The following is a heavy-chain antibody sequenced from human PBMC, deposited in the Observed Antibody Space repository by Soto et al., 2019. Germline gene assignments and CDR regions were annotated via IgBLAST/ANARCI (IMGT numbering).Heavy chain of an antibody. CDR2: ISSTSSFT. CDR1: GFTFSDSY. V-gene: IGHV3-11*06. Sequence: QVQLVESGGGLVKPGGSLRLSCVASGFTFSDSYMSWFRQAQGKGVEWVSYISSTSSFTEYAESVKGRFIISTDNAKNSLFLQMSRLRAEDTALYYCARRDGDTYLDFWGQRTLVSVS. CDR3: ARRDGDTYLDF. J-gene: IGHJ4*02.